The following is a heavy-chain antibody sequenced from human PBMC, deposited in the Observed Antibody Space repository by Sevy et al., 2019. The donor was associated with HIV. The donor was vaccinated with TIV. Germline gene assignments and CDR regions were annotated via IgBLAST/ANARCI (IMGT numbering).Heavy chain of an antibody. CDR2: INHSGST. V-gene: IGHV4-34*01. D-gene: IGHD3-16*01. CDR1: GGSFSGYY. Sequence: SETLSLTCAVYGGSFSGYYWSWIRQPPGKGLEWIGEINHSGSTNYNPSLKSRVTISVDTSKNQFSLKLSSVTAADTAVYYCARLRGPPPFDYWGQGTLVTVSS. CDR3: ARLRGPPPFDY. J-gene: IGHJ4*02.